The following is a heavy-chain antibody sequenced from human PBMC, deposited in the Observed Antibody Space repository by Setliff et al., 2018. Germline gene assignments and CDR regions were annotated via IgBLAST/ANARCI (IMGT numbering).Heavy chain of an antibody. CDR3: ARVPPQCYFDY. Sequence: TLSLTCAVYGGSFSGYYWSWIRQPPGKGLEWIGEINHSGSTNYNPSLKSRVTISVDTSKNQFSLKLSSVTAADSAIYYCARVPPQCYFDYWGQGTLVTVSS. D-gene: IGHD6-19*01. V-gene: IGHV4-34*09. CDR2: INHSGST. J-gene: IGHJ4*02. CDR1: GGSFSGYY.